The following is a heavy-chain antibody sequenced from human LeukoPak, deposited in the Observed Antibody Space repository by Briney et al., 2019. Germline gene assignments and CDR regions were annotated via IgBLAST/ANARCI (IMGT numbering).Heavy chain of an antibody. CDR1: GYTFTSYG. D-gene: IGHD2-2*01. Sequence: ASVKVSCKASGYTFTSYGISWVRQAPGQGLEWMGWISAYNGNTNYAQKPQGRVTMTTDTSTSTAYMELRSLRSDDTAVYYCARAVRYCSSTSCYPSRWFDPWGQGTLVTVSS. V-gene: IGHV1-18*01. CDR3: ARAVRYCSSTSCYPSRWFDP. J-gene: IGHJ5*02. CDR2: ISAYNGNT.